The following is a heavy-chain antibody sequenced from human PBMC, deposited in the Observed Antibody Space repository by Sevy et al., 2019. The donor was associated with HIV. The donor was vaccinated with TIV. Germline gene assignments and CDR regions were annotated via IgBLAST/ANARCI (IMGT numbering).Heavy chain of an antibody. V-gene: IGHV3-15*01. Sequence: GGSLRLSCAASGFTFSNAWMSWVRQAPGKGLEWVGRIKSKTDGGTTDNAAPVKGRFTISRDDSKNTLYLQMNSLKTEDKAVYYCTTEEGHGLFDYWGQGTLVTVSS. D-gene: IGHD2-8*01. CDR3: TTEEGHGLFDY. CDR2: IKSKTDGGTT. CDR1: GFTFSNAW. J-gene: IGHJ4*02.